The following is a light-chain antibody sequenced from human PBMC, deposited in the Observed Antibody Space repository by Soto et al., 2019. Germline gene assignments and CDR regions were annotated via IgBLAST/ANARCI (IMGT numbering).Light chain of an antibody. Sequence: DIQMTQSPSSLSASVGDRVTITCRASQCISNYLNWYQHKPGKAPRLLIYAASSLQSGVPSRFSGSGYGIDFTLTISSLQPEDFATYYCQQSYSTLDYTFGQGPNVEIK. CDR3: QQSYSTLDYT. CDR2: AAS. V-gene: IGKV1-39*01. CDR1: QCISNY. J-gene: IGKJ2*01.